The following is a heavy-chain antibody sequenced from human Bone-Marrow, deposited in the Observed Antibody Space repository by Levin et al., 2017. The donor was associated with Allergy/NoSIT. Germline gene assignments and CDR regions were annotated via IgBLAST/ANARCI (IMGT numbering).Heavy chain of an antibody. CDR3: ARNGRDCSGGSCTSSYYFDY. J-gene: IGHJ4*02. CDR2: IYYSGST. Sequence: SETLSLTCTVSGGSISNYYWSWIRQPPGKGLEWIGYIYYSGSTSYNPSLKSRVTISVDTSKNQFSLKLSSVTAADTAVYYCARNGRDCSGGSCTSSYYFDYWGQGTLVTVSS. CDR1: GGSISNYY. D-gene: IGHD2-15*01. V-gene: IGHV4-59*01.